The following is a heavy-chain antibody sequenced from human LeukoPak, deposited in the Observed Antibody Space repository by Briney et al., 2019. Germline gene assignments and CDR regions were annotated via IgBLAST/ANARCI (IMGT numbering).Heavy chain of an antibody. D-gene: IGHD3-22*01. V-gene: IGHV3-7*01. J-gene: IGHJ4*02. CDR2: IKQDGSEK. CDR1: GFTFSSYW. CDR3: ARASSYDSSGPLDY. Sequence: GGSLRLSCAASGFTFSSYWMSWVRQAPGKGLEWVANIKQDGSEKYYVDSVKGRFTISRDNAKNSLCLQMNSLRAEDTAVYYCARASSYDSSGPLDYWGQGTLVTVSS.